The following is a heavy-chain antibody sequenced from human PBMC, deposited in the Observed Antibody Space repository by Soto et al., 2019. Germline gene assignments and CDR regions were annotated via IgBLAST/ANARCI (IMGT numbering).Heavy chain of an antibody. CDR3: AKRGKFGEFDY. D-gene: IGHD3-10*01. CDR1: GFTFSNYA. J-gene: IGHJ4*02. Sequence: VHLLESGGGLVHPGGSLRLSCTASGFTFSNYAMTWVRQGPGKGLQWVAGINGGGDSPHYADSVKGRFIISRDNSKNPLVLQTTRLRVDDTALYYCAKRGKFGEFDYWGQGTLLTVSS. V-gene: IGHV3-23*01. CDR2: INGGGDSP.